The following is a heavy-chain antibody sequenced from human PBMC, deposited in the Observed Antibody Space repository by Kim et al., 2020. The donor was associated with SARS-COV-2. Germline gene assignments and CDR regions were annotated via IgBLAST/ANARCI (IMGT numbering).Heavy chain of an antibody. Sequence: ASVKVSCKASGYTFTDYYIHWVRQAPGQGLEWMGIINPSGGSTNYAQNFQGRVTVTRDTPTSTVYMELSSLRSEDTGIYYCARTLTSGTSDYWGQGTLVT. J-gene: IGHJ4*02. V-gene: IGHV1-46*01. CDR1: GYTFTDYY. CDR2: INPSGGST. D-gene: IGHD5-12*01. CDR3: ARTLTSGTSDY.